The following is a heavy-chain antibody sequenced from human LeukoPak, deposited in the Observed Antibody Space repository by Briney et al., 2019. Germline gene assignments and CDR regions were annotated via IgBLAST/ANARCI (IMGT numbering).Heavy chain of an antibody. CDR1: GFTFSSYS. Sequence: GGSLRLSCAASGFTFSSYSMNWVRQAPGKGLEWVSSISSSSSYIYYADSVKGRFTISRDNAKNSLYLQMNSLRAEDTAVYYCASAGYRSGWHFDYWGQGTLVTVSS. V-gene: IGHV3-21*01. D-gene: IGHD6-19*01. CDR3: ASAGYRSGWHFDY. J-gene: IGHJ4*02. CDR2: ISSSSSYI.